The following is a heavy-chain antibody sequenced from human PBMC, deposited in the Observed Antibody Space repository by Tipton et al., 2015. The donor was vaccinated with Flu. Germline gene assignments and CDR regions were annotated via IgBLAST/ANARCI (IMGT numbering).Heavy chain of an antibody. Sequence: AVSGFTFGTHAMNWVRQAPGKGLEWVSSVDKNGHTTYYADSVKGRFTISRDNSKNTLYLQMSGLRAEDTAMYYCATDPDAYYYHGSSFDIWGQGTMLTVSS. CDR3: ATDPDAYYYHGSSFDI. V-gene: IGHV3-23*01. J-gene: IGHJ3*02. CDR1: GFTFGTHA. D-gene: IGHD3-10*01. CDR2: VDKNGHTT.